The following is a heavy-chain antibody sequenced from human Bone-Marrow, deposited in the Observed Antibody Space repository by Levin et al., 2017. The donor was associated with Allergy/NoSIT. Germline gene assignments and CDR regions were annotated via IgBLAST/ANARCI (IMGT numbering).Heavy chain of an antibody. Sequence: SLKISCAASGFTFGDYAMHWVRQVPGKGLEWVSGISWYSGSLGYAESVKGRLTISRDNAKNSLYLQMSSLRPEDTALYFCTKDSEYYYDSIDNWFDPWGQGTLVTVSS. CDR3: TKDSEYYYDSIDNWFDP. D-gene: IGHD3-22*01. CDR2: ISWYSGSL. V-gene: IGHV3-9*01. J-gene: IGHJ5*02. CDR1: GFTFGDYA.